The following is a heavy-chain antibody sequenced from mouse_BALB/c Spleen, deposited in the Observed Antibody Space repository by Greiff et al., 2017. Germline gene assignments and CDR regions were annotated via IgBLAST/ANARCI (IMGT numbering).Heavy chain of an antibody. V-gene: IGHV1-69*02. Sequence: QVQLQQPGAELVRPGASVKLSCKASGYTFTSYWINWVKQRPGQGLEWIGNIYPSDSYTNYKQKFKDKATLTVDKSSSTAYMQLSSPTSEDSAVYYCTRSPSTDYYAMDYWGQGTSVTVSS. CDR2: IYPSDSYT. J-gene: IGHJ4*01. CDR1: GYTFTSYW. CDR3: TRSPSTDYYAMDY. D-gene: IGHD1-1*01.